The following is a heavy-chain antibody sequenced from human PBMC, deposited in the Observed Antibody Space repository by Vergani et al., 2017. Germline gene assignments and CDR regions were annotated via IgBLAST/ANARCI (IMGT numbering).Heavy chain of an antibody. CDR2: IYSTGST. J-gene: IGHJ6*02. CDR1: GYSITSANY. V-gene: IGHV4-61*01. D-gene: IGHD3-9*01. Sequence: QVQLEESGPGLVKPSETLSLTCTVSGYSITSANYWAWIRQSPGKGLEWIGYIYSTGSTNYNPSLNSRVTMSVDTSKNQFSLKLRSVTAADTAVYFCARVMYRDEASTGYRLEGMDIWGQGTTVTISS. CDR3: ARVMYRDEASTGYRLEGMDI.